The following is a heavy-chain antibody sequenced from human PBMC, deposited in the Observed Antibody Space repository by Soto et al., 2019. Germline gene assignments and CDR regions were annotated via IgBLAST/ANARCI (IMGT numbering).Heavy chain of an antibody. CDR3: AREDSIVIPAVADF. CDR2: ISKSDYA. V-gene: IGHV3-21*01. J-gene: IGHJ4*02. CDR1: GFAFNNYG. Sequence: VGALRLSCSGSGFAFNNYGMTWVRQAPGTGLEWVSSISKSDYAYYADSVKGRFTISRDNPKNSVSLQMNTLRVEDTAVYYCAREDSIVIPAVADFWGQGTLVTVSS. D-gene: IGHD2-2*01.